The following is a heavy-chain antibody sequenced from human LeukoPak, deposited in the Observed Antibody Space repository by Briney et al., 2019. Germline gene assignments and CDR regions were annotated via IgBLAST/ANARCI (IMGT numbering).Heavy chain of an antibody. CDR2: IYYSGST. CDR3: ARSGRGGSDAFDI. CDR1: GGSTSSSSYY. V-gene: IGHV4-39*01. D-gene: IGHD3-10*01. Sequence: PSETLSLTCTVSGGSTSSSSYYWGWIRQPPGKGLEWIGSIYYSGSTYYNPSLKSRVTISVDTSKNQFSLKLSSVTAADTAVYYCARSGRGGSDAFDIWGQGTMVTVSS. J-gene: IGHJ3*02.